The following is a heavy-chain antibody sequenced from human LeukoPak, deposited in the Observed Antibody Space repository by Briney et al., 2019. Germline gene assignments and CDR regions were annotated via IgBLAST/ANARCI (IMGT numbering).Heavy chain of an antibody. D-gene: IGHD1-26*01. CDR3: AADFAYVGSYWGHHLFAR. Sequence: EASVKVSCKASGGTFTNSAVQWVRQARGQGLEWMGWIVAGSGKTNYAQKFQERVTITTDKATSTAYMELSRLRSEDTAVYYCAADFAYVGSYWGHHLFARWGQGSLVTVSS. CDR2: IVAGSGKT. V-gene: IGHV1-58*01. CDR1: GGTFTNSA. J-gene: IGHJ5*02.